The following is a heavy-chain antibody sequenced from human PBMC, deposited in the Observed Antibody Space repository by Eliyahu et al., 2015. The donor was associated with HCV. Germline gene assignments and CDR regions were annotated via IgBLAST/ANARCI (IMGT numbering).Heavy chain of an antibody. Sequence: EVQLLESGGGLVQPGGSLRLSCAASGFTXXSCSXXWVRQAPGKGLEWVSAISGSGGSTYYADSVKDRFTISRDNSKNTLYLQMNSLRAEDTAVYYCAKALAVAGQHWGQGTLVTVSS. J-gene: IGHJ4*02. CDR2: ISGSGGST. V-gene: IGHV3-23*01. CDR1: GFTXXSCS. CDR3: AKALAVAGQH. D-gene: IGHD6-19*01.